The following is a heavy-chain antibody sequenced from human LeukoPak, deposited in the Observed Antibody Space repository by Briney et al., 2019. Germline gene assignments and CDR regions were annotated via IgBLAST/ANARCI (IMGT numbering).Heavy chain of an antibody. V-gene: IGHV1-69*13. J-gene: IGHJ4*02. CDR1: GGTFSSYA. CDR2: IIPIFGTA. D-gene: IGHD3-3*01. Sequence: SVKVSCKASGGTFSSYAISWVRQTPGQGLEWMGGIIPIFGTANYAQKFQGRVTITADESTSTAYMGLSSLRSEDTAVYYCAREEELGVPSWGQGTLVTVSS. CDR3: AREEELGVPS.